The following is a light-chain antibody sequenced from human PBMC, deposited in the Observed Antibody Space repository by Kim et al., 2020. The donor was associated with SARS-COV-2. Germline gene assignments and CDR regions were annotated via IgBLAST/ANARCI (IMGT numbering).Light chain of an antibody. V-gene: IGKV1-39*01. CDR2: AAS. CDR3: QRSRNTPMT. Sequence: DIQMTQSPSSLSASVGDRVTITCRASQSISSYLNWYQQKPGRAPQLLIYAASNLQSGVPSRFSGSGSGTDFTLTISSLQHEEFATYYSQRSRNTPMTFGERTRREIK. CDR1: QSISSY. J-gene: IGKJ5*01.